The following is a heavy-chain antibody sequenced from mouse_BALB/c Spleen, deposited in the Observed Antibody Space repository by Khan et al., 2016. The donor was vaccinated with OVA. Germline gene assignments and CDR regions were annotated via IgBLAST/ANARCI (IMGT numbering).Heavy chain of an antibody. Sequence: QVQLKESGAELAKPGASVKMSCKASGYTFTSYWMHWVKQRPGQGLEWIGYINPSTGYTEYNQRFKDKATLTADTSTSTAYMQLSSLTSEESAVYTCANHGGSSAWINYWGQGTLVTVSA. J-gene: IGHJ3*01. CDR3: ANHGGSSAWINY. CDR1: GYTFTSYW. D-gene: IGHD1-1*01. CDR2: INPSTGYT. V-gene: IGHV1-7*01.